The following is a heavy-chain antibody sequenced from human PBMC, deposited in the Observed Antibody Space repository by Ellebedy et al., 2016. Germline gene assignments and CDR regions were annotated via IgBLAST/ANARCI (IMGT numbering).Heavy chain of an antibody. J-gene: IGHJ5*02. CDR2: IYHSGST. CDR1: GASIDSGDYY. V-gene: IGHV4-61*08. CDR3: ARGLYFDSSGYHFWFDP. D-gene: IGHD3-22*01. Sequence: SETLSLTXTVSGASIDSGDYYWTWIRQSPGRGLEWIGYIYHSGSTKINPSLRSRVTMSIDTSKKKFSLTLSSVTAADTAVYFCARGLYFDSSGYHFWFDPWGQGTLVTVSS.